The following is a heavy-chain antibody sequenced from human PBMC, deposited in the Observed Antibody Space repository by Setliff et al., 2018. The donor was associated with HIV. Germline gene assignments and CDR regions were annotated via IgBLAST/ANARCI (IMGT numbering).Heavy chain of an antibody. CDR1: GYTLSDHY. CDR3: ARDSGTNDHFLSPYYGALDF. D-gene: IGHD3-3*02. J-gene: IGHJ4*02. CDR2: INPRSGVT. Sequence: ASVKVSCKSSGYTLSDHYIHWVRQAPGQGLQWMGWINPRSGVTKYAQKFQGRFIMTTDTTINTLYMELERLTSDDTALYYCARDSGTNDHFLSPYYGALDFWGLGILVTVSS. V-gene: IGHV1-2*02.